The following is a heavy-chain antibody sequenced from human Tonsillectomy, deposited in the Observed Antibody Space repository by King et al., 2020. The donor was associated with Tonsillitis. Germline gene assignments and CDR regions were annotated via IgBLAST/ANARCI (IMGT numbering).Heavy chain of an antibody. Sequence: QLQESGPGLVKPSETLSLTCTVSGGSISSSSYYWGWIRQPPGKGLEWIGSIYYSGSTYYNPSLKSRVTISVDTSKNQFSLKLSSVTAADTAVSYCARQPEFVVVVASTPIWYFDLWGRGNLVTVSS. CDR1: GGSISSSSYY. V-gene: IGHV4-39*07. D-gene: IGHD2-15*01. J-gene: IGHJ2*01. CDR3: ARQPEFVVVVASTPIWYFDL. CDR2: IYYSGST.